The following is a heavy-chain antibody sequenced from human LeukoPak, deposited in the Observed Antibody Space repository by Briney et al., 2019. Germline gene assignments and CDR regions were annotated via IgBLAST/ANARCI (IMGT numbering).Heavy chain of an antibody. V-gene: IGHV3-30-3*01. D-gene: IGHD2-2*02. CDR2: ISYDGSNK. CDR1: GFTFSSYA. CDR3: ARNPYDIVVVPAAIDYYYYMDV. J-gene: IGHJ6*03. Sequence: PGGSLRLSCAASGFTFSSYAMHWVRQAPGKGLEWVAVISYDGSNKYYADSVKGRFTISRDNSKNTLYLQMNSLRAEDTAVYYCARNPYDIVVVPAAIDYYYYMDVWGKGTTVTVSS.